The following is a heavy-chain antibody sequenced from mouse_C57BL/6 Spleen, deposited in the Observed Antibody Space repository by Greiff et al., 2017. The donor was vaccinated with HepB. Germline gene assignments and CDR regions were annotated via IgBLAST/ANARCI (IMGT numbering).Heavy chain of an antibody. CDR3: TAGRRGFAY. CDR2: IRLKSDNYAT. V-gene: IGHV6-3*01. CDR1: GFTFSNYW. Sequence: EVMLVESGGGLVQPGGSMKLSCVASGFTFSNYWMNWVRQSPEKGLEWVAQIRLKSDNYATHYAESVKGRFTISRDDSKSSVYLQMNNLRAEDTGIYYCTAGRRGFAYWGQGTLVTVSA. D-gene: IGHD3-1*01. J-gene: IGHJ3*01.